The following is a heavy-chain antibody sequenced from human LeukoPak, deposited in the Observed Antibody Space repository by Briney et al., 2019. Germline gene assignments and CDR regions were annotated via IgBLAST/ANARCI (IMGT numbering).Heavy chain of an antibody. CDR1: GFTFSSYA. CDR2: ISGSGGST. Sequence: GGSLRLSCTASGFTFSSYAMSWVRQAPGKGLEWVSAISGSGGSTYYADSVKGRFTISRDNSKNTLYLQMNSLRAEDTAVYYCAKAHPSRILEWFQKDAFDIWGQGTMVTVSS. J-gene: IGHJ3*02. V-gene: IGHV3-23*01. D-gene: IGHD3-3*01. CDR3: AKAHPSRILEWFQKDAFDI.